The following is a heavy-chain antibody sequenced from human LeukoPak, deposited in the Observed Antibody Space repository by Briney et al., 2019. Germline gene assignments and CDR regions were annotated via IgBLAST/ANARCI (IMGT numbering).Heavy chain of an antibody. D-gene: IGHD3-10*01. V-gene: IGHV3-7*01. J-gene: IGHJ4*02. Sequence: GGSLRLSCAASGFTFSNYWMTWVRQAPGKGLEWVANIKQDGGETYYVDSVKGRFTISRDNAKNSLYLQMNSLRAGDTALYYCARLRGGAYWGQGTLVTVSS. CDR2: IKQDGGET. CDR3: ARLRGGAY. CDR1: GFTFSNYW.